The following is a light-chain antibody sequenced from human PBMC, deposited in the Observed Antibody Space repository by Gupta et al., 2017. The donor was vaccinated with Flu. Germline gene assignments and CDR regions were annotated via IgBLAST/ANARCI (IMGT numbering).Light chain of an antibody. CDR2: DAS. V-gene: IGKV3-15*01. J-gene: IGKJ5*01. CDR1: QSVGVD. CDR3: QQFNNWPFT. Sequence: EIVMTQSPATLSVSPGARATLSCRASQSVGVDLAWYQQKPGQTPRPLIYDASFRATGVPARFSAGGSGTEFTLTISSLQPEDFAIYYCQQFNNWPFTFGQGTRLDIK.